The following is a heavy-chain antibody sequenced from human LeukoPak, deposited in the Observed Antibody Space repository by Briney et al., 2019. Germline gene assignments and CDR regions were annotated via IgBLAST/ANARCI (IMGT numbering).Heavy chain of an antibody. CDR3: AKNVDTAMVMSTIYYYYGMDV. CDR1: GFTFSSYA. V-gene: IGHV3-23*01. Sequence: LSGGSLRLSCAASGFTFSSYAMSWVRQAPGKGLEWVSAISGSGGSTYYADSVKGRFTISRDNSKNTLYLQMNSLRAEDTAVYYCAKNVDTAMVMSTIYYYYGMDVWGQGTTVTVSS. D-gene: IGHD5-18*01. J-gene: IGHJ6*02. CDR2: ISGSGGST.